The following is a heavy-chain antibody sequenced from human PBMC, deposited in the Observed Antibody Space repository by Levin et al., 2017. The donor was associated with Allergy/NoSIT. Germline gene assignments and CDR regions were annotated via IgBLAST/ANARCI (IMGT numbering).Heavy chain of an antibody. V-gene: IGHV4-34*01. Sequence: PSETLSLTCAVYGGSFSGYYWSWIRQPPGKGLEWIGEINHSGSTNYNPSLKSRVTISVDTSKNQFSLKLSSVTAADTAVYYCARGRGDSGYDNWGQGTLVTVSS. CDR2: INHSGST. CDR1: GGSFSGYY. D-gene: IGHD5-12*01. J-gene: IGHJ4*02. CDR3: ARGRGDSGYDN.